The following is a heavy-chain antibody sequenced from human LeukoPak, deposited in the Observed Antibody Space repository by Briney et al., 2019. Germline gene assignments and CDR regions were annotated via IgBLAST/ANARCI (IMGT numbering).Heavy chain of an antibody. J-gene: IGHJ3*02. V-gene: IGHV4-4*07. D-gene: IGHD3-10*01. CDR3: ARDQVFGSGVKAFDI. CDR2: MYTSGAT. CDR1: GDSMNSYY. Sequence: SETLSLTCSVSGDSMNSYYWSWIRQPAGKRLEWIGRMYTSGATKYNPSFQSRVTMSVDTSKNHFYLRLNSLTVADTAVYYCARDQVFGSGVKAFDIWGQGTLVTVSS.